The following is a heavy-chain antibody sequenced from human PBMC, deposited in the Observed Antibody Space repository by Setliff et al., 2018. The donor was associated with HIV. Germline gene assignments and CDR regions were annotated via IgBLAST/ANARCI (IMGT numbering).Heavy chain of an antibody. Sequence: PGESLKISCAASGFTVSKNYMHWVRQAPGKGLEWVAVIWYDGSNKYYADSVKGRFTISRDNSKNTLYLQMNSLRAEDTAVYYCAKDSGYDTRYFDLWGRGTLVTSPQ. CDR1: GFTVSKNY. CDR3: AKDSGYDTRYFDL. V-gene: IGHV3-33*06. J-gene: IGHJ2*01. D-gene: IGHD5-12*01. CDR2: IWYDGSNK.